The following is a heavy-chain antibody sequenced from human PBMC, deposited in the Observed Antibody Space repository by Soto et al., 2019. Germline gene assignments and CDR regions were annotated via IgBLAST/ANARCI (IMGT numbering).Heavy chain of an antibody. V-gene: IGHV4-30-4*01. Sequence: QVQLQESGPGLVKPSQTLSLTCTVSGGSISSGDYYWSWIRQPPGKGLEWIGYIYYSGSTYYNPSLKSRVTISVDTSKNQFSLKLSSVTAADPAVYYCARGHYYDSSDQYNWFDPWGQGTLVTVSS. CDR1: GGSISSGDYY. CDR2: IYYSGST. CDR3: ARGHYYDSSDQYNWFDP. D-gene: IGHD3-22*01. J-gene: IGHJ5*02.